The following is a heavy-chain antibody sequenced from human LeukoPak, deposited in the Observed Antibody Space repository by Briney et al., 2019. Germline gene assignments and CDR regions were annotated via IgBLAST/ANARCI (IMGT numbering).Heavy chain of an antibody. CDR2: IYYSGST. V-gene: IGHV4-39*01. D-gene: IGHD3-22*01. CDR1: GGSISSSSYY. Sequence: SETLSLTCTVSGGSISSSSYYWGWIRQPPGTGLEWIGSIYYSGSTYYNPSLKSRVTISVDTSKNQFSLNLSSVTAADTAVYYCARLYYDSSSYYQICYFDYWGQGTLVTVSS. CDR3: ARLYYDSSSYYQICYFDY. J-gene: IGHJ4*02.